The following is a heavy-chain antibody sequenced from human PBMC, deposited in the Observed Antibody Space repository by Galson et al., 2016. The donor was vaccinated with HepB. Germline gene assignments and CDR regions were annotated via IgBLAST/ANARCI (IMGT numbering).Heavy chain of an antibody. J-gene: IGHJ3*02. V-gene: IGHV3-7*01. CDR3: ATMFYYYGSGFDRVDAFDI. D-gene: IGHD3-22*01. CDR2: IKQDGSEK. Sequence: SLRLSCAASGFTFRNFWMNWVRQAPGKGLEWVADIKQDGSEKYYVDSVEGRFTVSRDNAKNSLYLQMSSLRAEDTAVYYCATMFYYYGSGFDRVDAFDIWGQRTMVTVSS. CDR1: GFTFRNFW.